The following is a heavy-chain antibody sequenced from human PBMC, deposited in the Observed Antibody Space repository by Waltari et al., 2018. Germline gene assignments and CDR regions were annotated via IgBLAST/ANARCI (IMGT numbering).Heavy chain of an antibody. V-gene: IGHV4-34*01. D-gene: IGHD5-18*01. CDR1: GGSFSGYY. Sequence: QVQLQQCGAGLLKPSETLSLTCAVYGGSFSGYYWSWIRQPPGKGLEWIGEINHSGSTNYNPSLKSRFTISVDTSKNQFSLKLSSVTAADTAVYYCARGYSSWGQGTLVTVSS. J-gene: IGHJ5*02. CDR2: INHSGST. CDR3: ARGYSS.